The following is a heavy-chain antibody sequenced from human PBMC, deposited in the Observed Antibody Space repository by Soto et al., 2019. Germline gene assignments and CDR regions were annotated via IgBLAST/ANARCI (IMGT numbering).Heavy chain of an antibody. Sequence: PSETLSLTCAVYGGSFSGYYWSWIRQPPGKGLEWIGEINHSGSTNYNPSLKSRVTISVDASKNQFSLKLSSVTAADTAVYYCARAVWNAAAAGDYWGQGTLVTVSS. CDR1: GGSFSGYY. V-gene: IGHV4-34*01. D-gene: IGHD6-13*01. CDR2: INHSGST. CDR3: ARAVWNAAAAGDY. J-gene: IGHJ4*02.